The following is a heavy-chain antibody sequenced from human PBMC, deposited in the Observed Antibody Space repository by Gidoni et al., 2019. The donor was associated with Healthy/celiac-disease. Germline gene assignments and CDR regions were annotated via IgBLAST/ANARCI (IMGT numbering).Heavy chain of an antibody. CDR1: GFTFSSYG. CDR3: AKDPYDYGDYEGGD. CDR2: ISYYGSNQ. Sequence: QVKMVESGGGVVQHGRSLRLSCAASGFTFSSYGRHWVRQAPGKGLEWVAVISYYGSNQYYADSVKGRFTISRDNSKNTLYLQMNSLRAEDTAVYYCAKDPYDYGDYEGGDWGQGTLVTVSS. D-gene: IGHD4-17*01. J-gene: IGHJ4*02. V-gene: IGHV3-30*18.